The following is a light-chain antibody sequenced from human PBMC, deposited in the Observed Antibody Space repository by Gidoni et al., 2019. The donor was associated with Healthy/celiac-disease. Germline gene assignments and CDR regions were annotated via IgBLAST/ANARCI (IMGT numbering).Light chain of an antibody. Sequence: DIVMTQSPDPLAVSLGERATINCKSSPSVLYSSNNKNYLAWYQQKPGQPPKLLIYWASTRESGVPHRCSGSGSGTDFTLTISSLQAEDVAVYYCQQHYSTPPGTFGQGTKLEIK. CDR3: QQHYSTPPGT. CDR2: WAS. J-gene: IGKJ2*01. CDR1: PSVLYSSNNKNY. V-gene: IGKV4-1*01.